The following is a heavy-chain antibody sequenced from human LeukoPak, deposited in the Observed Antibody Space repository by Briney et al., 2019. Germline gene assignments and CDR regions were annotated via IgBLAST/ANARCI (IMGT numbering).Heavy chain of an antibody. CDR3: ARDGVGASFDY. CDR2: ISYDGSNK. D-gene: IGHD1-26*01. J-gene: IGHJ4*02. Sequence: GGSLRLSCAASGFSFSGYEMNWVRQAPGKGLEWVAVISYDGSNKYYADSVKGRFTISRDNSKNTLYLQMNSLRAEDTAVYYCARDGVGASFDYWGQGTLVTVSS. CDR1: GFSFSGYE. V-gene: IGHV3-30*04.